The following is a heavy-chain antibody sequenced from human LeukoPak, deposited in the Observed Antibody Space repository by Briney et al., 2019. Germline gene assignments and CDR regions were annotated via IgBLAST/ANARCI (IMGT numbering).Heavy chain of an antibody. CDR1: GYTFTVYY. CDR2: INPNSGGT. J-gene: IGHJ3*02. V-gene: IGHV1-2*02. Sequence: ASVKVSCKASGYTFTVYYMHWVRQAPGQGLEWMGWINPNSGGTNYAQKFQGRVTMTRDTSISTAYMELSRLRSDDTAVYYCARTRTRDYVWGFAFDIWGQGTMVTVSS. CDR3: ARTRTRDYVWGFAFDI. D-gene: IGHD3-16*01.